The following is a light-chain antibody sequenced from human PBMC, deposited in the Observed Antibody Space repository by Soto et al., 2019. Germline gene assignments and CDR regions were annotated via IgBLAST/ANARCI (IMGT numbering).Light chain of an antibody. Sequence: AIQLTQSPSSLSASVGDRVTITCRASQGISSYLGWYQQKPGKAPNLLIYDVSSLESGVPSRFSGSGSGTEFTLTISSLQPDDFATYYCQHYNSYSEAFGQGTKVDI. CDR1: QGISSY. CDR3: QHYNSYSEA. J-gene: IGKJ1*01. CDR2: DVS. V-gene: IGKV1-13*02.